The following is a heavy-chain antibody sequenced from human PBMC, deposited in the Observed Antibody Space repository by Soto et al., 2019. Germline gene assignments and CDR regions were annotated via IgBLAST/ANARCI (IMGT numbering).Heavy chain of an antibody. J-gene: IGHJ6*02. CDR3: ARHGFGSLHGLVAV. V-gene: IGHV4-59*08. D-gene: IGHD3-10*01. Sequence: QVQLQESGPGLVKPSETLSLTCTVSGGSITNYYCSWFRQPPGKGLEWIGYIQYNGYSAYNLALKRRVTMSVDTSKSQFSLMLKSVTATDTAVYYCARHGFGSLHGLVAVWGQGTTVIVSS. CDR1: GGSITNYY. CDR2: IQYNGYS.